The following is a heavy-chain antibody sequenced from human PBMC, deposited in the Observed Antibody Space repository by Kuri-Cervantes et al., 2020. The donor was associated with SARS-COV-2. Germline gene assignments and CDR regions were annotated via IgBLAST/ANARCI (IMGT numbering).Heavy chain of an antibody. CDR1: GFTFSSYA. D-gene: IGHD2-2*01. Sequence: GESLKISCAASGFTFSSYAMSWVRQAPGKGLEWVSSISGSSSYIYYADSVKGRFTISTDNAKNSLYLQMNSLRAEDTAVYYCARGGYCSSTNCADYYYYGMDVWGQGTTVTVSS. CDR2: ISGSSSYI. J-gene: IGHJ6*02. V-gene: IGHV3-21*01. CDR3: ARGGYCSSTNCADYYYYGMDV.